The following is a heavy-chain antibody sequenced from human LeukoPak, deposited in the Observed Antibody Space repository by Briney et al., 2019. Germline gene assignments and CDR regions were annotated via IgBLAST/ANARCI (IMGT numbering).Heavy chain of an antibody. CDR3: AKGVYERSGYFVN. CDR1: GFTFRNYG. J-gene: IGHJ4*02. V-gene: IGHV3-33*06. D-gene: IGHD3-22*01. Sequence: GGSLRVSCAASGFTFRNYGTHWVRQAPGKGLEWVAVIWNDGSNKYYVDSVKGRFTISRDNSKNTMYLQMNSVTAEDTAVYYFAKGVYERSGYFVNWGQGTLVTVSS. CDR2: IWNDGSNK.